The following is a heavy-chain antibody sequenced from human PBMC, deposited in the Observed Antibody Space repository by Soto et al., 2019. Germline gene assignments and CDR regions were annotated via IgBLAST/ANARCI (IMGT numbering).Heavy chain of an antibody. CDR2: ISSSSSTI. V-gene: IGHV3-48*01. CDR1: GFTFSSYS. J-gene: IGHJ6*03. CDR3: ARGKWLRNPLSYYYMDV. Sequence: PGGSLRLSCAASGFTFSSYSMNWVRQAPGKGLEWVSYISSSSSTIYYADSVKGRFTISRDNAKNSLYLQMNSLRAEDTAVYYCARGKWLRNPLSYYYMDVWGKGTTVTVSS. D-gene: IGHD5-12*01.